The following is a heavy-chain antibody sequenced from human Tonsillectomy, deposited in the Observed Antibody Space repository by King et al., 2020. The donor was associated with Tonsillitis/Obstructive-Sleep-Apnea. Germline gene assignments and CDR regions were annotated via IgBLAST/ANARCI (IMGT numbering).Heavy chain of an antibody. J-gene: IGHJ4*02. CDR2: IKSKIDGGIT. V-gene: IGHV3-15*07. D-gene: IGHD3-10*01. CDR1: GFSFSDAW. Sequence: VQLVESGGGLVKPGGSLRLSCAASGFSFSDAWMNWVRQAPGKGLEWVGRIKSKIDGGITDYAVPVKGSFSISRDDSKNMLYLQMNSLKTEDTAVYYCTRRGGSDFWGQGTLVTVSS. CDR3: TRRGGSDF.